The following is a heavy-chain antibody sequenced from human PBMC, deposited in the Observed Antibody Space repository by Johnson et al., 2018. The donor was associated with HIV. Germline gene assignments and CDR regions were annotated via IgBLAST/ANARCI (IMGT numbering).Heavy chain of an antibody. V-gene: IGHV3-66*01. D-gene: IGHD5-24*01. CDR2: LFSGRTT. J-gene: IGHJ3*02. CDR3: ARACRDCYTCDAFDI. Sequence: VQLVESGGGVVQPGGSLKLSCAASGFTVSGNYMTWVRQAPGKGLEWVSVLFSGRTTYYADSVKGSFTISRDNSQNTVYLQMNSLRAEDTAVYYCARACRDCYTCDAFDIWGQGTMVTVSS. CDR1: GFTVSGNY.